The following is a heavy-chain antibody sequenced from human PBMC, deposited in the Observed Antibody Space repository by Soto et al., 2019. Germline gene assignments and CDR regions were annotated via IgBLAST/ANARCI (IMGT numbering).Heavy chain of an antibody. CDR1: GGTFSSYA. V-gene: IGHV1-69*13. CDR2: IIPIFGTA. J-gene: IGHJ5*02. Sequence: SVKVSCKASGGTFSSYAISWVRQAPGQGLEWMGGIIPIFGTANYAQKFQGRVTITADESTSTAYMELSSLRSEDTAVYYCAGGSSSAFPNNWFDPWGQGTLVTVSS. D-gene: IGHD6-6*01. CDR3: AGGSSSAFPNNWFDP.